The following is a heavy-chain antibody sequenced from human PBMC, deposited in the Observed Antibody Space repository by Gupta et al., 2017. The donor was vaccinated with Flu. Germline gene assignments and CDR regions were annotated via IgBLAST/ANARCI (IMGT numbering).Heavy chain of an antibody. CDR3: ARDPQRSDGYSFDS. V-gene: IGHV3-11*01. Sequence: RQAPGKWLEWVSYIDKRDGTTYDADSVKGRFTISRDNANNARYLQMTSLRVEDSAVYYCARDPQRSDGYSFDSWGQGTLVTVSS. J-gene: IGHJ4*02. D-gene: IGHD4-4*01. CDR2: IDKRDGTT.